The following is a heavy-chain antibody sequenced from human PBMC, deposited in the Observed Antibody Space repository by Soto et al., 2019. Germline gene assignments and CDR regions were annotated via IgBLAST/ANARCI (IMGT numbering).Heavy chain of an antibody. CDR3: GRWGGSSWFFDY. D-gene: IGHD6-13*01. V-gene: IGHV4-31*03. CDR1: GGSISSGGYY. CDR2: IYYSGST. J-gene: IGHJ4*02. Sequence: QVQLQESGPGLVKPSQTLSLTCTVSGGSISSGGYYWSWIRQHPGKGLEWIGYIYYSGSTYYNPSLKSRVTISVDTSKNQFSLKLSSVTDADTAVYYCGRWGGSSWFFDYWGQGTLVTVSS.